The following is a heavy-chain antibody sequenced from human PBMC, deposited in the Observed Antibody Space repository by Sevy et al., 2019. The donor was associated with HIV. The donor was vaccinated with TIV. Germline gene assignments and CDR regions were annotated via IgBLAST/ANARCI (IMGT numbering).Heavy chain of an antibody. D-gene: IGHD5-18*01. J-gene: IGHJ4*02. CDR1: GFTFSNAW. CDR2: IKSKTDGGTT. V-gene: IGHV3-15*07. Sequence: GSLRLSCAASGFTFSNAWMNWVRRAPGKGLEWVGRIKSKTDGGTTDYAAPVKGRFTISRDDSKNTLYLQMNSLKTEDTAVYYCTTDGGGYNYGYSFDYWGQGTLVTVSS. CDR3: TTDGGGYNYGYSFDY.